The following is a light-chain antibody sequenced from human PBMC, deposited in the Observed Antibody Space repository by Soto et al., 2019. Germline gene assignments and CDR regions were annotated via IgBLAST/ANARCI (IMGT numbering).Light chain of an antibody. Sequence: EIVLTQSPGTLSLSPGERATLSCRASQSVGSNYLAGYQKKHGQAPRLLIYAAFGRATGIPDRFGGSGSGTDFTLTNTRLEPEDSAVYYCQQYGSSPWTFGQGTKVEVK. CDR2: AAF. J-gene: IGKJ1*01. CDR3: QQYGSSPWT. V-gene: IGKV3-20*01. CDR1: QSVGSNY.